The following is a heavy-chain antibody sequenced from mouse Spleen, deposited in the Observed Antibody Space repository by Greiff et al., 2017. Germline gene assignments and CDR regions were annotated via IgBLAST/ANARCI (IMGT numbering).Heavy chain of an antibody. J-gene: IGHJ4*01. CDR3: ARESTTVVDSPFYAMDY. CDR2: IYPRDGST. D-gene: IGHD1-1*01. V-gene: IGHV1-85*01. Sequence: QVQLQQSGPELVKPGASVKLSCKASGYTFTSYDINWVKQRPGQGLEWIGWIYPRDGSTKYNEKFKGKATLTVDTSSSTAYMELHSLTSEDSAVYFCARESTTVVDSPFYAMDYWGQGTSVTVSS. CDR1: GYTFTSYD.